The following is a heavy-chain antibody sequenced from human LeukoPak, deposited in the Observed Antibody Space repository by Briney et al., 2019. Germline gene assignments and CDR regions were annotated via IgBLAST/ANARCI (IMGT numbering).Heavy chain of an antibody. Sequence: SETLSLTCAVYGGSFSGYYWSWIRHPPGKGLEWIGEINHSGSNNYNPSLKSRVTISVDTSKNQFSLKLSSVTAADTAVYYCATRSITSSYWGQGTLVTVSS. D-gene: IGHD3-10*01. J-gene: IGHJ4*02. CDR3: ATRSITSSY. CDR2: INHSGSN. CDR1: GGSFSGYY. V-gene: IGHV4-34*01.